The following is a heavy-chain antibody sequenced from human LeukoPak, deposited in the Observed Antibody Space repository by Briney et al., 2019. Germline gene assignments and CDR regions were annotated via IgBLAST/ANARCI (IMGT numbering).Heavy chain of an antibody. Sequence: GESLRISCKGSGYSFANYWISWVRQMPGKGLEWMGRIDPSDSYTDYSPSFQGHVTISADKSISTAYLQWNSLEASDTAVYYCARPDCSGGNCYLLTYWGQGSLVTVSS. CDR2: IDPSDSYT. D-gene: IGHD2-15*01. CDR3: ARPDCSGGNCYLLTY. V-gene: IGHV5-10-1*01. CDR1: GYSFANYW. J-gene: IGHJ4*02.